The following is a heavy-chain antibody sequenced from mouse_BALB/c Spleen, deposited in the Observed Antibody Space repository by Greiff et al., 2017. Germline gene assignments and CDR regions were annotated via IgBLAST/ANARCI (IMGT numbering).Heavy chain of an antibody. D-gene: IGHD3-1*01. CDR1: GYAFSSYW. Sequence: QVQLQQSGAELVRPGSSVKISCKASGYAFSSYWMNWVKQRPGQGLEWIGQIYPGDGDTNYNGKFKGKATLTADKSSSTAYMQLSSLTSEDSAVYFCARRASHCFDYWGQGTLVTVSA. CDR3: ARRASHCFDY. V-gene: IGHV1-80*01. J-gene: IGHJ3*01. CDR2: IYPGDGDT.